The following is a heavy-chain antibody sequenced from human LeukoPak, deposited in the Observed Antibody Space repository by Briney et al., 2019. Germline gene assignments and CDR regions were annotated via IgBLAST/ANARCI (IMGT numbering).Heavy chain of an antibody. Sequence: PGGSLRLSCAASGFTVSSNYMSWVRQAPGKGLEWVSAISGSGGSTYYADSVKGRFTISRDNSKNTLYLQMNSLRAEDTAVYYCAKGHQTFYSSSWYGYDYWGQGTLVTVSS. CDR1: GFTVSSNY. CDR3: AKGHQTFYSSSWYGYDY. D-gene: IGHD6-13*01. CDR2: ISGSGGST. J-gene: IGHJ4*02. V-gene: IGHV3-23*01.